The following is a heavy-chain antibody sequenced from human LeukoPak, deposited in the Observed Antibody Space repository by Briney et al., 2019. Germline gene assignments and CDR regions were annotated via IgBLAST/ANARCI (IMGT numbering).Heavy chain of an antibody. CDR2: ISAYNGNT. D-gene: IGHD6-19*01. Sequence: ASVKVSCKASGYTFTSYGISWVRRAPGQGLEWMGWISAYNGNTNYAQEVQGRVTMTTDTSTSTAYMELRSLRSDDTAVYYCARDLPVAGRSWFDPWGQGTLVTVSS. CDR1: GYTFTSYG. J-gene: IGHJ5*02. CDR3: ARDLPVAGRSWFDP. V-gene: IGHV1-18*04.